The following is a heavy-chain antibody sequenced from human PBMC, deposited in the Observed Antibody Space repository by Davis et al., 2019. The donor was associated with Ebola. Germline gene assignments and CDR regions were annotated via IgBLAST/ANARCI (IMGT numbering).Heavy chain of an antibody. Sequence: PSETLSLTCTVSGGSMSLYYWSWIRQPPGKGLEWIGYVYYTGTTSYNPSLKSPVTISLDSSKNQFSLILTSVSAADTAIYYCARAGGQGGGTLRFWGQGTLVTVSS. CDR1: GGSMSLYY. CDR3: ARAGGQGGGTLRF. D-gene: IGHD2-15*01. CDR2: VYYTGTT. J-gene: IGHJ4*02. V-gene: IGHV4-59*01.